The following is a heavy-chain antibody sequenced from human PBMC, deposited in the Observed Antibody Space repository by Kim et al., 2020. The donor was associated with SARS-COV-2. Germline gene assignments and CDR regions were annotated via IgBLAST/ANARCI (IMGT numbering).Heavy chain of an antibody. CDR1: GFTFSSYW. CDR3: ARRGSLDY. J-gene: IGHJ4*02. Sequence: GGSLRLSCAASGFTFSSYWMSWVRQAPGKGLEWVANIKEDGSDNHYVDSVKGRFTISRDNAKNSLHLQMNSLGVEDTAVYYCARRGSLDYWGQGTLVSVSS. CDR2: IKEDGSDN. D-gene: IGHD3-10*01. V-gene: IGHV3-7*01.